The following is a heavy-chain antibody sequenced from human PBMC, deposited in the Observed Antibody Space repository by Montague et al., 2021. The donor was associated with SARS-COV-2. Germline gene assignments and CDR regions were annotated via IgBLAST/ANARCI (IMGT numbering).Heavy chain of an antibody. V-gene: IGHV4-59*01. CDR2: IDNSGST. CDR3: AGRDGYKQTMDH. J-gene: IGHJ4*02. CDR1: GGSIGAYY. D-gene: IGHD5-24*01. Sequence: SETLSLTCTASGGSIGAYYWSWIRQPPGKGLEWIGYIDNSGSTNHNPSLESRVTMSVDTSKNQFSLKLNSVTAADTAVYYCAGRDGYKQTMDHWGQGTLVTVSS.